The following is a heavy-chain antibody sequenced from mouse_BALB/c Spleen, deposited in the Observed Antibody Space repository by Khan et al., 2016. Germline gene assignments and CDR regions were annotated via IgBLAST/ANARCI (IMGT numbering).Heavy chain of an antibody. CDR2: IRNKANGYTP. J-gene: IGHJ4*01. CDR1: GFTFTDYY. CDR3: ARDMEGYDDAMDY. D-gene: IGHD2-2*01. V-gene: IGHV7-3*02. Sequence: EVELVESGGGLVQPGGSLRLSCATSGFTFTDYYMSWVRQPPGKALEWLGFIRNKANGYTPEYSASVKGRFTIYRDNSQTILYLQMNTLRAEDSATYYCARDMEGYDDAMDYWGQGTSVTVSS.